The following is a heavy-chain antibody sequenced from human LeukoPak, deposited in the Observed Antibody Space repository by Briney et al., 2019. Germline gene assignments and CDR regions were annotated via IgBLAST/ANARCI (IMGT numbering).Heavy chain of an antibody. Sequence: PGGSLRLSCAASGFTFSSYAMSWVRQAPGKGLEWVSAISGSGGSTYYADSVKGRSTISRDNSKNTLYLQMNSLRAEDTAVYYCAKVGRGSSDAFDIWGQGTMVTVSS. CDR2: ISGSGGST. CDR3: AKVGRGSSDAFDI. CDR1: GFTFSSYA. J-gene: IGHJ3*02. D-gene: IGHD3-10*01. V-gene: IGHV3-23*01.